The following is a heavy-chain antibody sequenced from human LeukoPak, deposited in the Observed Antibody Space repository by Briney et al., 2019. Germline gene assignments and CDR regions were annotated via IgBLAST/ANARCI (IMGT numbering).Heavy chain of an antibody. J-gene: IGHJ4*02. CDR2: ISSSSNTI. D-gene: IGHD6-19*01. CDR3: ARDGYSSCDY. CDR1: GFTFSTSG. V-gene: IGHV3-48*01. Sequence: GGSLRLSCAASGFTFSTSGMNWVRQAPGKGLEWVSYISSSSNTIYYADSVKGRFTISRDNAKNSLYLQMNSLRAEDTAVYSCARDGYSSCDYWGQGTLVTVSS.